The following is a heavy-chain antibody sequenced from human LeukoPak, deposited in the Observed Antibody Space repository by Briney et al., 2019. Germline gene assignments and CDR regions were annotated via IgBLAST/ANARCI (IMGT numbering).Heavy chain of an antibody. CDR3: AREGGLDY. J-gene: IGHJ4*02. Sequence: GGSLRLSCAASGFTFSSYSMNWVRQAPGKGLEWVSYISGSTSTIYYADSVKGRFTISRDNAKNSLYLQMNSLRAEDTGVYYCAREGGLDYWGQGTLVTVSS. CDR1: GFTFSSYS. V-gene: IGHV3-48*01. CDR2: ISGSTSTI. D-gene: IGHD3-16*01.